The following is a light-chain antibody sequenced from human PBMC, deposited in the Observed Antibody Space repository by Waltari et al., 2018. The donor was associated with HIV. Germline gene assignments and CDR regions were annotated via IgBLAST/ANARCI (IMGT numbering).Light chain of an antibody. CDR1: SSNIGSNY. V-gene: IGLV1-47*01. J-gene: IGLJ2*01. CDR3: AAWDDSLSGVV. Sequence: VTISCSGSSSNIGSNYVYWYQQVPGTAPKLLIYRNNQRPSGVPDRFSGSKSGTSASLAISGLRSEDEADYYCAAWDDSLSGVVFGGGTKLTVL. CDR2: RNN.